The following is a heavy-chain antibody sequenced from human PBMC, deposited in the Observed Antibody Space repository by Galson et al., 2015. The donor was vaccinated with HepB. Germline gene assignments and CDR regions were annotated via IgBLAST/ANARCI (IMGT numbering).Heavy chain of an antibody. CDR2: ISYDGSNK. J-gene: IGHJ6*02. Sequence: CAASGFTFSSYAMHWVRQAPGKGLEWVAVISYDGSNKYYADSVKGRFTISRDDSKNTLYLQMNSLRAEDTAVYYCARDQGIAAADGTDYYYYYGMDVWGQGTTVTVSS. CDR3: ARDQGIAAADGTDYYYYYGMDV. V-gene: IGHV3-30-3*01. CDR1: GFTFSSYA. D-gene: IGHD6-13*01.